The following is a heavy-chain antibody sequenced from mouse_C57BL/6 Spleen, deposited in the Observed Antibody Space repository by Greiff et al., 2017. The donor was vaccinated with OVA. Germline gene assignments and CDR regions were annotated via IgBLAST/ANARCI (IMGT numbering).Heavy chain of an antibody. Sequence: VQLQQSGPELVKPGASVKISCKASGYAFSSSWMNWVKQRPGKGLEWIGRIYPGDGDTNYNGKFKGKATLTADKSSSTAYMQPSSLTSEDSAVYFCARGSTVVAQGFDYWGQGTSLTVSS. CDR3: ARGSTVVAQGFDY. J-gene: IGHJ2*02. V-gene: IGHV1-82*01. CDR1: GYAFSSSW. CDR2: IYPGDGDT. D-gene: IGHD1-1*01.